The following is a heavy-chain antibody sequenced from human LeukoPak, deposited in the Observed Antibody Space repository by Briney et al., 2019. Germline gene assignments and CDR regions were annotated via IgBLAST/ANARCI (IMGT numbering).Heavy chain of an antibody. D-gene: IGHD3-3*01. V-gene: IGHV4-30-2*01. CDR2: IYHSGST. Sequence: KPSQTLSLTCAVSGGSISSGGYSWSWIRQPPGKGLEWIGYIYHSGSTYYNPSLKSRVTISVDRSKNQFSLKLSSVTAADTAVYYCARETVMEWLLYNWFDPWGQGTLVTVSS. J-gene: IGHJ5*02. CDR3: ARETVMEWLLYNWFDP. CDR1: GGSISSGGYS.